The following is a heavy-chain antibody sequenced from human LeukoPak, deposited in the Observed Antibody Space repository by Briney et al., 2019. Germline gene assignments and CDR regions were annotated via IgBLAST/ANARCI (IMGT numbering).Heavy chain of an antibody. J-gene: IGHJ4*02. D-gene: IGHD1-1*01. CDR1: GGSFSGYY. CDR2: IYYSGST. Sequence: PSETLSLTCAVYGGSFSGYYWSWIRQPPGKGLEWIGYIYYSGSTNYNPSLKSRVTISVDTSKNQFSLKLSSVTAADTAVYYCARVAADSWNDFDYWGQGTLVTVSS. V-gene: IGHV4-59*01. CDR3: ARVAADSWNDFDY.